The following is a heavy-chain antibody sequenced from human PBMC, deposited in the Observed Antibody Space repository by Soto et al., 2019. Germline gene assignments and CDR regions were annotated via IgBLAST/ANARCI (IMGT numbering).Heavy chain of an antibody. CDR3: ASLTTQGYYYYGMGV. Sequence: SETLSLTCAVYGGPFSGYYWSWIRQPPGKGLEWIGEINHSGSTNYNPSLKSRVTISVDTSKNQFSLKLSSVTAADTAVYYCASLTTQGYYYYGMGVWGQGTTVTVSS. CDR2: INHSGST. J-gene: IGHJ6*02. CDR1: GGPFSGYY. V-gene: IGHV4-34*01. D-gene: IGHD1-1*01.